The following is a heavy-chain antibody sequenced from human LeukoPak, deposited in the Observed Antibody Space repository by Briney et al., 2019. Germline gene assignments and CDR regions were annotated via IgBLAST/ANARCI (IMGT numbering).Heavy chain of an antibody. Sequence: SETLSLTCTVSGGSINNYYWSWIRQPAGKGLEWMGRIYTLGSTNYNPSLKSPATMSVDTSKNHFSLKLSSVTAADTAVYYCARGRYCSADICSGGDAFDIWGQGTMVSVSS. J-gene: IGHJ3*02. V-gene: IGHV4-4*07. CDR1: GGSINNYY. CDR3: ARGRYCSADICSGGDAFDI. CDR2: IYTLGST. D-gene: IGHD2-15*01.